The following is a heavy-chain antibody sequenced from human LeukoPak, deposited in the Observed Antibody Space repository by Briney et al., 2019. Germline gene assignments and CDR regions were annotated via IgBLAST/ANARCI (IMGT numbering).Heavy chain of an antibody. CDR3: AKDSSGWPTVYMDV. CDR2: ISGNGGST. J-gene: IGHJ6*03. D-gene: IGHD6-19*01. V-gene: IGHV3-23*01. CDR1: GFTFSSYA. Sequence: GGSLRLSCAASGFTFSSYAMSWVRQAPGKGLEWVSAISGNGGSTYYADSVKGRFTISRGNSKNTLHLQMNSLRAEDTAVYYCAKDSSGWPTVYMDVWGKGTTVTVSS.